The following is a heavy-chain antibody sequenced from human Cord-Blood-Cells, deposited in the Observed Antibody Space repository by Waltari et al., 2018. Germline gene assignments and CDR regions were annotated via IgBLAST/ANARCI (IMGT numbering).Heavy chain of an antibody. J-gene: IGHJ3*02. CDR2: IYSGGST. Sequence: EVQLVESGGGLIQPGGSMRLSCAASGFTVRSNYMSWFSHAPGKGLEWVSVIYSGGSTCYADSVKSRFTISRDNSKNTLYLQMNSLRAEDTAVYYCARDQRHYDSSGYYAFDIWGQGTMVTVSS. V-gene: IGHV3-53*01. CDR1: GFTVRSNY. D-gene: IGHD3-22*01. CDR3: ARDQRHYDSSGYYAFDI.